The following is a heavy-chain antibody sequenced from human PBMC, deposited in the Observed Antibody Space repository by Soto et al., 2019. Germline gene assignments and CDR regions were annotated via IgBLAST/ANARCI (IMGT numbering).Heavy chain of an antibody. CDR2: IYYSGST. J-gene: IGHJ5*02. Sequence: SETLSLTCTASGGTISSGDYSWCWSRQPPGQGLEWIGYIYYSGSTYYNPSLKSRVTISVDTSKNQFSLKLSSVTAADTAVYYCARDSSLWFGEGSQGGIDPWGQGTLVTVSS. CDR1: GGTISSGDYS. CDR3: ARDSSLWFGEGSQGGIDP. D-gene: IGHD3-10*01. V-gene: IGHV4-30-4*01.